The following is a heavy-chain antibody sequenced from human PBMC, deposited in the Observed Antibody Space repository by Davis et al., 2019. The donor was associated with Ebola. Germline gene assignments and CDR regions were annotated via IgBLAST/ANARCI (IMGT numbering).Heavy chain of an antibody. CDR2: ISDSGSTT. CDR1: ASTFNTYE. Sequence: GPLRLSCAASASTFNTYELHWVRQAPGKGLEWISYISDSGSTTYYTDPVKGRFTISRDNAKISLYLQMNTLGVEDTAIYYCVPGTWIRGQGTLVTVSS. V-gene: IGHV3-48*03. CDR3: VPGTWI. D-gene: IGHD5-18*01. J-gene: IGHJ4*02.